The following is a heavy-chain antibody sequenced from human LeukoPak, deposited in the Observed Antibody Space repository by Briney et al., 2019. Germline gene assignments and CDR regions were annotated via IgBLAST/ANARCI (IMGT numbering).Heavy chain of an antibody. CDR3: AKDFGGSYPQEPYFDY. CDR2: IWYEGSNK. D-gene: IGHD1-26*01. CDR1: GFTFSSYG. J-gene: IGHJ4*02. Sequence: GRSLTLSRAASGFTFSSYGVHGVRHPPGKGLKWVAVIWYEGSNKSYAGSVKGRFTISRDNSKNTLYLQMNSLRAEDTAVYYCAKDFGGSYPQEPYFDYWGQGTLVTVSS. V-gene: IGHV3-33*06.